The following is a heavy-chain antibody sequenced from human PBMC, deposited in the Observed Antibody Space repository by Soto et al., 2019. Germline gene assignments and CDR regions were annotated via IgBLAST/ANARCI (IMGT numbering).Heavy chain of an antibody. CDR3: ARKGGSWFDP. CDR2: IYYSGST. Sequence: PSETLSLTCTVSGGSLSSYYWSWIRQPPGKGLEWIGYIYYSGSTNYNPSLKSRVTISVDTSKNQFSLKLSSVTAADTAVYYCARKGGSWFDPWGQGTLVTVSS. CDR1: GGSLSSYY. V-gene: IGHV4-59*01. J-gene: IGHJ5*02. D-gene: IGHD1-1*01.